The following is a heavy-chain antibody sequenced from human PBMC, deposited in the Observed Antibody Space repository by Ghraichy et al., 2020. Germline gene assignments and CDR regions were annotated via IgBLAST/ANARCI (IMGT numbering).Heavy chain of an antibody. Sequence: GGSPRLSCAASGFTFISYAMSWVRQAPGKGLEWVSAISGSGGNTYYADSVKGRFTISRDNSRNTLYLQMNSLRAEDTAVYYCASGYSYGGPYWGQGTLVTVSS. D-gene: IGHD5-18*01. CDR2: ISGSGGNT. J-gene: IGHJ4*02. CDR1: GFTFISYA. V-gene: IGHV3-23*01. CDR3: ASGYSYGGPY.